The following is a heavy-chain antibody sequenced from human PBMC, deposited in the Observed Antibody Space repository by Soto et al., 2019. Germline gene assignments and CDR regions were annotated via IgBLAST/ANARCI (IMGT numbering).Heavy chain of an antibody. CDR3: ARAGFSYGHLLF. CDR2: VFYSGAT. Sequence: SETLSLTYNVSGGPLKTGDYYWNWIRQPPGKGLEWIGYVFYSGATNCSPSLKSRAAISMDTSKNQFSLSLTSVTAADTAVYYCARAGFSYGHLLFWGQGIRVTVSA. D-gene: IGHD3-10*01. J-gene: IGHJ4*02. CDR1: GGPLKTGDYY. V-gene: IGHV4-30-4*01.